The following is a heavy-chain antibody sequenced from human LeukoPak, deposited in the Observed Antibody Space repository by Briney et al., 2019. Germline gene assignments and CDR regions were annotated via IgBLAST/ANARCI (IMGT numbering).Heavy chain of an antibody. CDR3: ARDRRSYSHYYMDV. CDR1: GGSLSSYY. Sequence: PSETPSLTCTVPGGSLSSYYWSWSRQPPRRGLEWVGYIYYSGSTNYNPSPKSRVTLSVDTSKNQSSPKLSPVTAADTAVYYCARDRRSYSHYYMDVWGKGTTVTVSS. J-gene: IGHJ6*03. CDR2: IYYSGST. V-gene: IGHV4-59*12.